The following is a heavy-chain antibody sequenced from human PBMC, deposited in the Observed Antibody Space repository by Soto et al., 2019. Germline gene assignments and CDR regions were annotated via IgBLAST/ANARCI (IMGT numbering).Heavy chain of an antibody. D-gene: IGHD2-2*01. CDR3: AKGLVPAAKTSLNDY. V-gene: IGHV3-23*01. J-gene: IGHJ4*02. Sequence: EVQLLESGGGLVQPGGSLRLSCAASGFSFRDYAMTWVRQAPGKGLEWVSTIIDNGGSTYYADSVKGRFTISRDNSKKTLYLQMNSLRAEDTALYHCAKGLVPAAKTSLNDYWGQGTLVTVSS. CDR2: IIDNGGST. CDR1: GFSFRDYA.